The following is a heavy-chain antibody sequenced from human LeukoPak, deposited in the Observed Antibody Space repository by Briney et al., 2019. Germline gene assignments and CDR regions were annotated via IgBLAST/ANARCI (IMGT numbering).Heavy chain of an antibody. CDR3: ARGEYYDSSGYYFLISNWFDP. Sequence: GGSLRLSCAASGFTFSNYAMSWVRQAPGKGLEWVSSISSSSSYIYYADSVKGRFTISRDNAKNSLYLQMNSLRAEDTAVYYCARGEYYDSSGYYFLISNWFDPWGQGTLVTVSS. V-gene: IGHV3-21*01. D-gene: IGHD3-22*01. CDR1: GFTFSNYA. CDR2: ISSSSSYI. J-gene: IGHJ5*02.